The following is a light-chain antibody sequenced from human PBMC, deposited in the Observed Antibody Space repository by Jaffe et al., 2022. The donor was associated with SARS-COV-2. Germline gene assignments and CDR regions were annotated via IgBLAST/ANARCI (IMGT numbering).Light chain of an antibody. CDR2: RDI. CDR1: NIGNKN. Sequence: SYELTQPLSVSVALGQTAKITCGGYNIGNKNVHWYQQKPGQAPLLVIYRDINRPSGIPERFSGSNSGNTATLTISRPQAGDEADYYCQVWDSGTDVVFGGGTKLTVL. J-gene: IGLJ2*01. V-gene: IGLV3-9*01. CDR3: QVWDSGTDVV.